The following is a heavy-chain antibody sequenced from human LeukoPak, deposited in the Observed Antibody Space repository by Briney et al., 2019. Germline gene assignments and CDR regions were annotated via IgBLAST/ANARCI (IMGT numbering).Heavy chain of an antibody. V-gene: IGHV4-34*01. Sequence: PSETLSLTCAVYGGSFSGYYWSWIRQPPGKGLEWIGEINHSGSTNYNPSLKSRVTISVDTSKNQFSLKLSSVTAADTAVYYCARGSHRYSLRWFDTWGQGTLVTVSS. CDR1: GGSFSGYY. J-gene: IGHJ5*02. D-gene: IGHD3-9*01. CDR2: INHSGST. CDR3: ARGSHRYSLRWFDT.